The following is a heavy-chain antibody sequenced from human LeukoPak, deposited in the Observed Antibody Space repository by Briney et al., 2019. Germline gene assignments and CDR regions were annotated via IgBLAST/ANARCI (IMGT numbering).Heavy chain of an antibody. D-gene: IGHD4-17*01. CDR1: GGSISSSSYY. V-gene: IGHV4-39*07. CDR3: ARVGYGDSVGGDY. J-gene: IGHJ4*02. Sequence: SETLSLTCTVSGGSISSSSYYWGWIRQPPGKGLEWIGSIYYSGSTYYNPSLKSRVTISVDTSKNQFSLKLSSVTAADTAVYYCARVGYGDSVGGDYWGQGTLVTVSS. CDR2: IYYSGST.